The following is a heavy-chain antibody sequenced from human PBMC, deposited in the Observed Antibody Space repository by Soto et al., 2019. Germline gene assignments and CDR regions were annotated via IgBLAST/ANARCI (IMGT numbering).Heavy chain of an antibody. CDR3: ATLWGQD. J-gene: IGHJ4*02. V-gene: IGHV4-39*01. CDR2: IYYSGST. D-gene: IGHD3-10*01. Sequence: QLQLQESGPGLVKPSETLSLTCTVSGGSISSSSYYWGWIRQPPGKGLEWIGRIYYSGSTYYNPSIKSQLTISVDTAKNQFSLKVSSVTAADTAVYYCATLWGQDWGQGTLVTVSS. CDR1: GGSISSSSYY.